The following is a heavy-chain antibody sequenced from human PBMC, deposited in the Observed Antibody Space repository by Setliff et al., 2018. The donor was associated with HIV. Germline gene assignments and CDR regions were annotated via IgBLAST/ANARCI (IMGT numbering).Heavy chain of an antibody. D-gene: IGHD6-19*01. CDR2: INHSGTT. J-gene: IGHJ6*03. Sequence: SETLSLTCTVSGGSISSDYWSWIRQPPGKGLEWIGEINHSGTTNYNPSLKSRITISVDTSKNQFSLKLSSVTAADRAVYYCARVPGYSSGTSYMDVWGKGTTVTVSS. V-gene: IGHV4-34*09. CDR1: GGSISSDY. CDR3: ARVPGYSSGTSYMDV.